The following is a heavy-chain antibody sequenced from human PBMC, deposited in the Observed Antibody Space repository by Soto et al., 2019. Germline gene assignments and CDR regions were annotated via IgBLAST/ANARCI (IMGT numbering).Heavy chain of an antibody. CDR3: ARDKWEFLGGAFDY. Sequence: QVQLVQSGAEEKKPGASVKVSCKASGYTFTSYAMHWVRQAPGQRLEWMGWINAGNGNTKYSQKFQGRVTITRDTSASTAYMELTSLRSEDTAVYNCARDKWEFLGGAFDYWGQGTLVTFSS. CDR1: GYTFTSYA. D-gene: IGHD1-26*01. J-gene: IGHJ4*02. V-gene: IGHV1-3*05. CDR2: INAGNGNT.